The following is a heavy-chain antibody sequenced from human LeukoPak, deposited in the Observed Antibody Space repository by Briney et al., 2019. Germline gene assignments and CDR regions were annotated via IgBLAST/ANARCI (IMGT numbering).Heavy chain of an antibody. D-gene: IGHD6-13*01. J-gene: IGHJ4*02. CDR1: GFTLSSYA. V-gene: IGHV3-21*01. CDR2: TSSSDSGK. CDR3: ARSLTAAAGNLGY. Sequence: PGGPLRLSCVVSGFTLSSYAMSWVRQAPGKGLGWVAATSSSDSGKYPADSVKGRFTISRDNAKNSLYLQMNSLRAEDTAVYYCARSLTAAAGNLGYWGQGTLVTVSS.